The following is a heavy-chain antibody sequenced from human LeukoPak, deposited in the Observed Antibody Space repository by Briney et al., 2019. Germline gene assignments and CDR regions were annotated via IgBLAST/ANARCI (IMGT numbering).Heavy chain of an antibody. Sequence: PGGSLRLSCAASGFTFSGSAMHWVRQASGKGLEWVGRIRSKANSYATAYAASVKGRFTISRDNSKNTLYLQMNSLRAEDTAVYYCARGHSGYVLDAFDIWGQGTMVTVSS. J-gene: IGHJ3*02. D-gene: IGHD5-12*01. V-gene: IGHV3-73*01. CDR1: GFTFSGSA. CDR3: ARGHSGYVLDAFDI. CDR2: IRSKANSYAT.